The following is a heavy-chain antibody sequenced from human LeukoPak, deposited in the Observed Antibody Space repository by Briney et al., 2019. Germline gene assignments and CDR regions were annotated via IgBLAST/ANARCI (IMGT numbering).Heavy chain of an antibody. J-gene: IGHJ4*02. V-gene: IGHV3-7*01. CDR1: GFTFSSYW. Sequence: GGSLRLSCAASGFTFSSYWMSWVRQPPGKGLEWVANIKQDGSEKYYVDSVKGRFTISRDNAKNSLYLQMTSLRAEDTAVYYCARGRIRGTYGYWGQGTLVTVSS. D-gene: IGHD3-10*01. CDR3: ARGRIRGTYGY. CDR2: IKQDGSEK.